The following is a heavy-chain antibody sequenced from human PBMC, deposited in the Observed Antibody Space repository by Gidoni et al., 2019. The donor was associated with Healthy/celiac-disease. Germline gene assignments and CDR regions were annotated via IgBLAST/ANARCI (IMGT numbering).Heavy chain of an antibody. V-gene: IGHV4-38-2*02. D-gene: IGHD6-19*01. CDR2: IYHSGST. CDR3: AREGSSGWPTVIKYNWFDP. CDR1: GYSISRGFY. Sequence: QVQLQESGPGLVKPSETLSLTCAVSGYSISRGFYWGWIRHPPGKGLEWIGSIYHSGSTYYNPSLKSRVTISVDTSKNQFSLKLSSVTAADTAVYYCAREGSSGWPTVIKYNWFDPWGQGTLVTVSS. J-gene: IGHJ5*02.